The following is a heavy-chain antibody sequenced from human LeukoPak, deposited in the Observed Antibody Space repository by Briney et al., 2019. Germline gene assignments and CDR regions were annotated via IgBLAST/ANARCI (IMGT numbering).Heavy chain of an antibody. V-gene: IGHV1-24*01. Sequence: ASVKVSCTVSGYTLTELSMHWVRQAPGKGLEWMGGFDPEDGETTYAQKFQGRVTMTEDTSTDTAYMELSSLRSEDTAVYYCAVQRSGGYSYGYDYWGQGTLVTVSS. D-gene: IGHD5-18*01. J-gene: IGHJ4*02. CDR3: AVQRSGGYSYGYDY. CDR1: GYTLTELS. CDR2: FDPEDGET.